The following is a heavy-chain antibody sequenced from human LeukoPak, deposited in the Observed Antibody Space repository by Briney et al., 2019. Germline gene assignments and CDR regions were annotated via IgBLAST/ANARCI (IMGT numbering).Heavy chain of an antibody. CDR3: ARGDAYIFAWFAP. D-gene: IGHD5-24*01. J-gene: IGHJ5*02. CDR1: GGSISDSNYF. Sequence: KPSETLSLTCTVSGGSISDSNYFWDWIRQPPGKGLECIGSIYYNGNTFYNPSLKSRVTISIDTSKNQFSLKLSSVTAADTAVYYCARGDAYIFAWFAPWGQGTLVTVSS. V-gene: IGHV4-39*01. CDR2: IYYNGNT.